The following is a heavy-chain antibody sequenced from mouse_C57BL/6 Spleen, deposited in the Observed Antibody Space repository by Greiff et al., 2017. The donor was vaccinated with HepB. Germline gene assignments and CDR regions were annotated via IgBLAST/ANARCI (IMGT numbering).Heavy chain of an antibody. CDR1: GYAFSSYW. CDR2: IYPGDGDT. V-gene: IGHV1-80*01. J-gene: IGHJ3*01. Sequence: VKLQESGAELVKPGASVKISCKASGYAFSSYWMNWVKQRPGKGLEWIGQIYPGDGDTNYNGKFKGKATLTADKSSSTAYMQLSSLTSEDSAVYFCARGDDYLAWFAYWGQGTLVTVSA. D-gene: IGHD2-4*01. CDR3: ARGDDYLAWFAY.